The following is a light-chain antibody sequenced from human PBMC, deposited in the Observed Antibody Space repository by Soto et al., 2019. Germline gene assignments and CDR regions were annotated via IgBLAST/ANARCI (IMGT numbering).Light chain of an antibody. Sequence: DIQMTQSPSALRASLGGIVAITFRASQTINSWFAWYQQKPVKAPKVLIFDASSLKTGVQSRFSGSGSGTEFTLTLSRLHPDDFATYYCQHPNNYTLNFGGGTKLDIK. CDR2: DAS. CDR3: QHPNNYTLN. V-gene: IGKV1-5*01. J-gene: IGKJ4*01. CDR1: QTINSW.